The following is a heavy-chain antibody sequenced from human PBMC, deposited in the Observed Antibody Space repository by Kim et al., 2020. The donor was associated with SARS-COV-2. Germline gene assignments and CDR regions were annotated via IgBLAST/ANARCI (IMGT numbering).Heavy chain of an antibody. J-gene: IGHJ5*02. Sequence: SETLSLTCTVSGGSISSYYWSWIRQPPGKGLEWIGYIYYSGSTNYNPSLKSRVTISVDTSKNQFSLKLSSVTAADTAVYYCARGVYGSGSSYWFDPWGQGTLVTVSS. D-gene: IGHD3-10*01. CDR3: ARGVYGSGSSYWFDP. CDR2: IYYSGST. CDR1: GGSISSYY. V-gene: IGHV4-59*13.